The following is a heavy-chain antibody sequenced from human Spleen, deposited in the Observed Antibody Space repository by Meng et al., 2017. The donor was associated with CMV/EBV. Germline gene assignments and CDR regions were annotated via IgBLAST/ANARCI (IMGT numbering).Heavy chain of an antibody. CDR2: IYYTGNT. CDR1: GDSVSRGRYY. Sequence: GSLRLSCSVSGDSVSRGRYYWSWIRQPPGKGLEWIGYIYYTGNTIYNPTLKSRVTISVDTSKNQFSLRLTSVTAADTAVYYCASSYSSSWYVFWGQGTLVTVSS. V-gene: IGHV4-61*01. D-gene: IGHD6-13*01. CDR3: ASSYSSSWYVF. J-gene: IGHJ4*02.